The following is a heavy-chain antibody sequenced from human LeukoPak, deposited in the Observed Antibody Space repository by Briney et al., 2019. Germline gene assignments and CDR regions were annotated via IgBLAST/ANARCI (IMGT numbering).Heavy chain of an antibody. J-gene: IGHJ4*02. V-gene: IGHV4-30-2*01. CDR2: IYHSGST. CDR1: GGSISSGGYY. D-gene: IGHD7-27*01. CDR3: ARHHYWGIIDY. Sequence: SETLSLTCTVSGGSISSGGYYWSWIRQPPGKGLEWIGYIYHSGSTYYNPSLKSRVTISVDRSKNQFSLKLSSVTAADTAVYYCARHHYWGIIDYWGQGTLVTVSS.